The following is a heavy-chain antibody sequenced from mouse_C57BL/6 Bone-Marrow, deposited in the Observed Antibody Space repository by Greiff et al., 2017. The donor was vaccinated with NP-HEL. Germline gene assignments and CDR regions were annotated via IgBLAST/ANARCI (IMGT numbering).Heavy chain of an antibody. CDR3: TRPPYDGYYGWYFDV. J-gene: IGHJ1*03. CDR1: GYTFNDYE. CDR2: IDPETGGT. V-gene: IGHV1-15*01. D-gene: IGHD2-3*01. Sequence: VQLPQAGAELVRPGASVTRSCKASGYTFNDYEMPWVKQKPVPGLGCIGAIDPETGGTAYNQKFKGKAILTADKSSSTAYMELRSLTSEDSAVYYCTRPPYDGYYGWYFDVWGTGTTVTVSS.